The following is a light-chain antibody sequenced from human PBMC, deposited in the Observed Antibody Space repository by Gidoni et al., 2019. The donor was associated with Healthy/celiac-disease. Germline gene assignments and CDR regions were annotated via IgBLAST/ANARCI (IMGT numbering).Light chain of an antibody. J-gene: IGKJ3*01. V-gene: IGKV3-11*01. CDR3: QQRSNWPPFT. CDR1: KSVSSS. Sequence: EIVLTQSPATLSWSPGERATLSCRASKSVSSSLAWSQQKPGQAPRLLIYDASTRATGIPARFSGSGSGTDFTLPISSLEPEDFAVSYCQQRSNWPPFTFGPGTKVDIK. CDR2: DAS.